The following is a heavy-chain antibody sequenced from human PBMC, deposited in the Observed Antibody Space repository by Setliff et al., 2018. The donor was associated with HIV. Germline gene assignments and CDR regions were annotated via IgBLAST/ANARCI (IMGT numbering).Heavy chain of an antibody. D-gene: IGHD2-15*01. V-gene: IGHV1-2*02. CDR2: IYPNTGGT. CDR3: ARDVGNLIVVVAVDAFDI. J-gene: IGHJ3*02. CDR1: GYTFTEYY. Sequence: ASVKVSCKASGYTFTEYYIHWVRQAPGQGLEWMGWIYPNTGGTNYAQKFQGRVTMTRDTSISTAYMELRSLRSDDTAVYYCARDVGNLIVVVAVDAFDIWGQGTMVTVSS.